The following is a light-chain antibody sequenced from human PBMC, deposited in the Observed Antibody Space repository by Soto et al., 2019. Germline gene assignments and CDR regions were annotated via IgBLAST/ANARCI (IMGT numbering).Light chain of an antibody. Sequence: QSVLTQPPSVSGAPGQRVTISCPGSSSNFGAGYDVQWYQQLPGTAPKYLINGNNNRPSGVPDRFSASRSGTSASLAITGLQGEDEAEYYCQSDDISLSAYVFGTGTKVTVL. CDR2: GNN. J-gene: IGLJ1*01. CDR3: QSDDISLSAYV. V-gene: IGLV1-40*01. CDR1: SSNFGAGYD.